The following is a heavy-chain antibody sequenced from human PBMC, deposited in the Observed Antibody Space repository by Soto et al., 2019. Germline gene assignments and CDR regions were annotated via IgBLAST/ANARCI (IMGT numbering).Heavy chain of an antibody. D-gene: IGHD3-10*01. Sequence: GGSLRLSCAASGFTFSSYGMHWVRQAPGKGLEWVAVISYDGSNKYYADSVKGRFTISRDNSKNTLYLQMNSLRAEDTAVYYCAKKGDGSGSYYDYWGQGTLVTVSS. J-gene: IGHJ4*02. CDR3: AKKGDGSGSYYDY. CDR2: ISYDGSNK. V-gene: IGHV3-30*18. CDR1: GFTFSSYG.